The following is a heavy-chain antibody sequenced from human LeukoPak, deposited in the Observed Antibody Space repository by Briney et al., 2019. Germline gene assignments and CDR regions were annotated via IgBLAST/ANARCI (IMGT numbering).Heavy chain of an antibody. CDR3: ARSGLNRFDY. CDR1: GFTFSSYS. CDR2: ISSSSSYI. D-gene: IGHD2-15*01. J-gene: IGHJ4*02. Sequence: GGSLRLSCAASGFTFSSYSMNWVRQAPGKGLEWVSSISSSSSYIYYADSVKGRFSISRDNSKNTLYLQMNSLRAEDTAAYYCARSGLNRFDYWGQGTLVTVPS. V-gene: IGHV3-21*04.